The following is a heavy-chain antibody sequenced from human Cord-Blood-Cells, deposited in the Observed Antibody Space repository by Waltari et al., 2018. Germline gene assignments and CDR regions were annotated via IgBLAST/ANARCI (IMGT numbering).Heavy chain of an antibody. CDR3: ARGRRSLSRAFDI. CDR2: INHSGST. CDR1: GGSFSGYY. Sequence: QVQLQQWGAGLLKPSETLSLTCAVYGGSFSGYYWSWIRQPPGKGLEWIGEINHSGSTNYNPSLKSLVTISVDTSKNQFSLKLSSVTAADTAVYYCARGRRSLSRAFDIWGQGTMVTVSS. V-gene: IGHV4-34*01. J-gene: IGHJ3*02. D-gene: IGHD2-2*01.